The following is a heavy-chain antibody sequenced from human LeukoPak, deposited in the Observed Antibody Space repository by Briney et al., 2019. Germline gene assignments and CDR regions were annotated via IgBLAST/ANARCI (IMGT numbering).Heavy chain of an antibody. CDR2: IYPGDSDT. V-gene: IGHV5-51*01. D-gene: IGHD6-19*01. CDR3: ARRIAVAGTGYYGLDV. Sequence: NHGESLKISCKGSGYTFNTYWIAWVRQIPGKGLEWMGIIYPGDSDTRYSPSFQGQVTISADKSIGTAYLQWSSLKASDTATYYCARRIAVAGTGYYGLDVWGQGTTVTVSS. CDR1: GYTFNTYW. J-gene: IGHJ6*02.